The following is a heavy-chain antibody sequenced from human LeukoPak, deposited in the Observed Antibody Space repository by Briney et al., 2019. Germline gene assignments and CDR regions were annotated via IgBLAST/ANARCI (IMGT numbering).Heavy chain of an antibody. D-gene: IGHD3-22*01. V-gene: IGHV4-39*01. CDR2: IYYSGST. J-gene: IGHJ5*02. CDR1: GGSISSSSYY. Sequence: SETLSLTCTVSGGSISSSSYYWGWIRQPPGKGLEWIGSIYYSGSTYYNPSLKSRVTISVDTSKNQFSLKLSSVTAADTAVYYCALDKYYYDSSGYPWGQGTLVTVSS. CDR3: ALDKYYYDSSGYP.